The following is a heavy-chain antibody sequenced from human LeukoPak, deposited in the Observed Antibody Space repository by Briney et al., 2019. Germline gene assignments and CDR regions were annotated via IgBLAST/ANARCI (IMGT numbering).Heavy chain of an antibody. J-gene: IGHJ6*03. D-gene: IGHD1-26*01. CDR1: GYTLTELS. Sequence: GASVKVSCKVSGYTLTELSMHWVRQAPGKGLEWMGGFDPEDGETIYAQKFQGRVTMTEDTSTDIAYMELSSLRSEDTAVYYCAREAGTRYSGSLDYYYYYMDVWGKGTTVTVSS. CDR2: FDPEDGET. CDR3: AREAGTRYSGSLDYYYYYMDV. V-gene: IGHV1-24*01.